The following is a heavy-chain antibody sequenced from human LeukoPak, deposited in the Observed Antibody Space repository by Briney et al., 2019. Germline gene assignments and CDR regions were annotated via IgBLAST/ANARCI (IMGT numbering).Heavy chain of an antibody. CDR2: ISGHQGNT. D-gene: IGHD5-12*01. CDR3: ARSDLATITAGPFEY. J-gene: IGHJ4*02. Sequence: ASVKVSCKASGYTFTNYGITWVRQAPGQGLEWMGWISGHQGNTKYAQNSQGRVTMTIDTSTSTAYMDLRSLRSDDTAIYFCARSDLATITAGPFEYWGQGTLVAVSS. V-gene: IGHV1-18*01. CDR1: GYTFTNYG.